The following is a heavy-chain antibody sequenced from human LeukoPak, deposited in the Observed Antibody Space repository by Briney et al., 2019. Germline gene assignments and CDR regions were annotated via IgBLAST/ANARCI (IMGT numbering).Heavy chain of an antibody. CDR2: IYYSGTT. Sequence: PSETLSLTCTVSGGSISGFYWSWIRQSPGKGLEWIGYIYYSGTTNYNPSLKSRVTISVDTSKNQFSLKLSSVTAADTAVYFCARQVGYYYVSLDYWGQGTLVTVSS. CDR1: GGSISGFY. V-gene: IGHV4-59*08. J-gene: IGHJ4*02. D-gene: IGHD3-22*01. CDR3: ARQVGYYYVSLDY.